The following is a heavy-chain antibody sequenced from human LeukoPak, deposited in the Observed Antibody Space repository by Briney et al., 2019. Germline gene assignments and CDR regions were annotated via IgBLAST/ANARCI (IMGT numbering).Heavy chain of an antibody. Sequence: GGSLRLSCAASGFTFRSYEMNWVRQAPGKGLEWVSYISSGGSTIYYADSVKGRFTISRDNAKNSLYLQMNSLGVEDTAVYYCARGGGLAARPLDYWGQGTLVTVSS. D-gene: IGHD6-6*01. CDR3: ARGGGLAARPLDY. J-gene: IGHJ4*02. V-gene: IGHV3-48*03. CDR2: ISSGGSTI. CDR1: GFTFRSYE.